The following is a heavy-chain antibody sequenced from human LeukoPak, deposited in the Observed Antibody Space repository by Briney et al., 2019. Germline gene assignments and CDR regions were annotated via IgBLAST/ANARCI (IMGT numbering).Heavy chain of an antibody. D-gene: IGHD1-1*01. Sequence: GGSLRLSCAASGFTFSSYAMSWVRQAPGKGLEWVSAISGSGGSTYYADSVKGRFTISRDNSKNTLYLQMNSLRAEDTAVYYCAKGVGIYYYYGMDVWGQGTTVTVSS. J-gene: IGHJ6*02. CDR1: GFTFSSYA. CDR2: ISGSGGST. CDR3: AKGVGIYYYYGMDV. V-gene: IGHV3-23*01.